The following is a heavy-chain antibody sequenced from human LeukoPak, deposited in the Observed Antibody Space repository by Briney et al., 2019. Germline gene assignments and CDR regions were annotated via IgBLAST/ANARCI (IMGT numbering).Heavy chain of an antibody. D-gene: IGHD3-10*01. CDR3: ARVGAYLDY. Sequence: SETLSLTCTVSGGSISSYYWSWIRQPPGKGLEWIGYIYYSGSTNYNPSLKSRVTISVDTSKNQCSLKLSSVTAADTAVYYCARVGAYLDYWGQGTLVTVSS. CDR1: GGSISSYY. V-gene: IGHV4-59*01. CDR2: IYYSGST. J-gene: IGHJ4*02.